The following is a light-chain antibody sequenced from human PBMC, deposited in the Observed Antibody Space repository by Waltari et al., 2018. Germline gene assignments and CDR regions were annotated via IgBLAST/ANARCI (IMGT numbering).Light chain of an antibody. V-gene: IGLV2-23*01. CDR1: SSDVGSYKF. CDR3: CSYAGSSPHVI. Sequence: QSALTQPASVSGSPGQSITTSCTGSSSDVGSYKFVSWYQQHPGKAPQLMIYGGSQRPSGVSNRLSGSKSGNTASLTISGLRAEDEADYYCCSYAGSSPHVIFGGGTKLTVL. J-gene: IGLJ2*01. CDR2: GGS.